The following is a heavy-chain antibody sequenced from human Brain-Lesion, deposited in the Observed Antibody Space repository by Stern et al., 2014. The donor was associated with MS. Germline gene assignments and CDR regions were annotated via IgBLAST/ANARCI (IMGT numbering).Heavy chain of an antibody. V-gene: IGHV4-61*02. D-gene: IGHD2-2*01. Sequence: VQLVESGPGLVKPSQTLSLSCTVSGGSISSGGYYWSWIRQPAGKGLEWIGRIFNSGVTSYNPSLKSRVPISIDTSKNQFSLRLNSMTAADTAVYYCARGRVVPGFQYYATDVWGQGTTVIVSS. J-gene: IGHJ6*02. CDR2: IFNSGVT. CDR3: ARGRVVPGFQYYATDV. CDR1: GGSISSGGYY.